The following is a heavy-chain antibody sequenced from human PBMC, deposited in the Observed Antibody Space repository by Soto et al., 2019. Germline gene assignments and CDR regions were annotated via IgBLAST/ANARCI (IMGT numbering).Heavy chain of an antibody. CDR2: ISYDGSNE. V-gene: IGHV3-30*18. J-gene: IGHJ6*02. Sequence: GGSLRLSCAVSGFTFSSYGMHWVRQAPGKGLEWVAHISYDGSNEHYVDSVKGRFTISRDNSKNTLYLQMNSLRAEDTAVYYCAKDRSSGGYYYYGMDVWGQGTTVTVSS. CDR1: GFTFSSYG. CDR3: AKDRSSGGYYYYGMDV. D-gene: IGHD6-19*01.